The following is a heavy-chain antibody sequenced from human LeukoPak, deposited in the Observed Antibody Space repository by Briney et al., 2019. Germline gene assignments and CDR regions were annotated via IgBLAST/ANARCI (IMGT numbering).Heavy chain of an antibody. CDR1: GFTFSSYG. J-gene: IGHJ4*02. CDR2: IWYDGSNK. V-gene: IGHV3-33*01. CDR3: ARDYDFWSGHPPFDY. D-gene: IGHD3-3*01. Sequence: PGGSLRLSCAASGFTFSSYGMHWVRQAPGKGLEWVAVIWYDGSNKYYADSVKGRFTISRDNSKNTLYLQVNSLRAEDTAVYYCARDYDFWSGHPPFDYWGQGTLVTVSS.